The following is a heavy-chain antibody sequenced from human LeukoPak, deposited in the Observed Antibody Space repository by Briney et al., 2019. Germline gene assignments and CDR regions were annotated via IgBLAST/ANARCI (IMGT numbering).Heavy chain of an antibody. Sequence: GGSLRLSCAASGFTFSSYAMHWVRQAPGKGLEWVAVISYDGSNKYYADSVKGRFTISRDNSKNTLYLQMNSLRAEDTAVYYCARAQHGDAFDYWGQGTLVTVSS. CDR1: GFTFSSYA. D-gene: IGHD4-17*01. CDR2: ISYDGSNK. J-gene: IGHJ4*02. V-gene: IGHV3-30*04. CDR3: ARAQHGDAFDY.